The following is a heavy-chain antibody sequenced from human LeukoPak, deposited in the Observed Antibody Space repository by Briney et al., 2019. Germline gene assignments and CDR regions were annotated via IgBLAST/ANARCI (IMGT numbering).Heavy chain of an antibody. CDR3: ARRYTASPGERFDY. V-gene: IGHV4-59*08. Sequence: PSETLSLTCTVSGGSISNYYWTWIRQPPGKGLEWMGYIYSSGNTNYNPSLNSRVTISLDTSKNQFSLMLRSLTAADTAVYYCARRYTASPGERFDYWGQGTLVTVSS. D-gene: IGHD2-2*02. CDR2: IYSSGNT. J-gene: IGHJ4*02. CDR1: GGSISNYY.